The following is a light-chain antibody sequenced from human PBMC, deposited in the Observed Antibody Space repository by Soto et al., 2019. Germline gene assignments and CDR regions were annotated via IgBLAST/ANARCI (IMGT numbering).Light chain of an antibody. CDR2: KAS. CDR1: QTISSW. CDR3: QHYNSYSEA. Sequence: DIQITQSPSTLSGSVGDRVTITLRAIQTISSWLAWYQQKPGKAPKLLIYKASTLKSGVPSRFSGSGSGTEFTLTISSLQPDDFATYYCQHYNSYSEAFGQGTKVDIK. V-gene: IGKV1-5*03. J-gene: IGKJ1*01.